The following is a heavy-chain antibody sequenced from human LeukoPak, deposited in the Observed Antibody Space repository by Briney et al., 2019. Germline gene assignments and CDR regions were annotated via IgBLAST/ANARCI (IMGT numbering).Heavy chain of an antibody. CDR1: GFTFSSYE. V-gene: IGHV3-48*03. CDR2: ISSSGSTI. CDR3: AKGAYSYGRTYFDY. D-gene: IGHD5-18*01. J-gene: IGHJ4*02. Sequence: GGSLRLSCAASGFTFSSYEMNWVRQAPGKGLEWVSYISSSGSTIYYADSVKGRFTISRDNAKNSLYLQMNSLRAEDTAVYYCAKGAYSYGRTYFDYWGQGTLVTVSS.